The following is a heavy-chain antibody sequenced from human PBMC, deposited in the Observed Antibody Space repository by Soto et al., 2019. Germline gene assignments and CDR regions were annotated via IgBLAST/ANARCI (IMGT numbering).Heavy chain of an antibody. CDR3: ARHLKRVGASRTYYYYGMDV. D-gene: IGHD1-26*01. CDR1: GYSFTSYW. V-gene: IGHV5-51*01. Sequence: GESLKISCKGSGYSFTSYWISWVRQMPGKGLEWMGIIYPGDSDTRYSPSFQGQVTISADKSISTAYLQWSSLKASDTAMYYCARHLKRVGASRTYYYYGMDVWGQGTTVTVSS. J-gene: IGHJ6*02. CDR2: IYPGDSDT.